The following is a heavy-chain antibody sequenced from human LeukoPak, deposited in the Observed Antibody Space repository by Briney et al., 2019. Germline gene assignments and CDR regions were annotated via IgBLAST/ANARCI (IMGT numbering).Heavy chain of an antibody. J-gene: IGHJ4*02. CDR1: GITLSNYG. CDR3: AKRGVVIRVILVGFHKEAYYFDS. V-gene: IGHV3-23*01. CDR2: ISGGGGRT. Sequence: GGSLRPSCAVSGITLSNYGMSWVRQAPGKGLEWVAGISGGGGRTNYADSVKGRFTISRDNPKNTLYLQMNSLRAEDTAVYFCAKRGVVIRVILVGFHKEAYYFDSWGQGALVTVSS. D-gene: IGHD3-22*01.